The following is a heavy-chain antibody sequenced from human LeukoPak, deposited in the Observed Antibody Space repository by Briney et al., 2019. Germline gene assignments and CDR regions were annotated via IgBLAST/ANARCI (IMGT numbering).Heavy chain of an antibody. V-gene: IGHV4-31*03. CDR2: IYYSGST. D-gene: IGHD5-24*01. J-gene: IGHJ5*02. CDR1: GGSISRSTYS. CDR3: ASRLEMATIVA. Sequence: TLSLTCTVSGGSISRSTYSWAWIRQHPGNGREWIGYIYYSGSTYYNPSLKSRVTISVDTSKNQFSLKLSSVTAADTAVYYCASRLEMATIVAWGQGTLVTVSS.